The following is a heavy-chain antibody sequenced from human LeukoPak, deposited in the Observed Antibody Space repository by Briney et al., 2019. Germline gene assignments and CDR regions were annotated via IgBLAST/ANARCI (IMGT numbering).Heavy chain of an antibody. Sequence: GGSLRLSCAASGFTFLTYGMTWVRQAPGKGLEWVSGISGSGGSTYYADSVKGRFTISRDNSKNTLYLQMNSLRAEDTAVYSCAKGTLAHYYDSSGYYHLSFDYWGEGTLVTVSS. D-gene: IGHD3-22*01. CDR3: AKGTLAHYYDSSGYYHLSFDY. CDR1: GFTFLTYG. J-gene: IGHJ4*02. V-gene: IGHV3-23*01. CDR2: ISGSGGST.